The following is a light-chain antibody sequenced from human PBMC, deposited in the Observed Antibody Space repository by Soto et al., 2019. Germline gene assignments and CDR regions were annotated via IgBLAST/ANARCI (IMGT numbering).Light chain of an antibody. J-gene: IGLJ2*01. CDR1: SSDVGGYAY. CDR2: DVS. Sequence: QSALTQPASVSGSPGQSITISCTGTSSDVGGYAYVSWYQQHPGKAPKLMIYDVSNRPSGVSNRFSGSRSGNTASLTISGLQAEYEADYYCSSYTTRSTLVFGGGTKVTAL. CDR3: SSYTTRSTLV. V-gene: IGLV2-14*01.